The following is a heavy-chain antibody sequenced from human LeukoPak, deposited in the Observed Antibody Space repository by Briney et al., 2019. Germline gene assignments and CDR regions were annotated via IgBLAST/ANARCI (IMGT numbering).Heavy chain of an antibody. Sequence: GASVKVSCKASGGTFSSYAISWVRQAPGQGLEWMERIIPILGIANYAQKFQGRVTITADKSTSTAYMELSSLRSEDTAVYYCARDVPYCGGDCYSDYWGQGTLVTVSS. CDR1: GGTFSSYA. J-gene: IGHJ4*02. V-gene: IGHV1-69*04. D-gene: IGHD2-21*02. CDR2: IIPILGIA. CDR3: ARDVPYCGGDCYSDY.